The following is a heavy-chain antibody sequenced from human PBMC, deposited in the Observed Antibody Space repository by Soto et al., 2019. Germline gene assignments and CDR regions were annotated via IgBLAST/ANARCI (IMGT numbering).Heavy chain of an antibody. D-gene: IGHD5-12*01. CDR2: VSSNGGTT. J-gene: IGHJ4*02. CDR1: GFTFSNYA. V-gene: IGHV3-23*01. CDR3: AKDRPSRNTGYDFDVDY. Sequence: GGSLRLSCAASGFTFSNYAISWVRQVPGKGLEYVSVVSSNGGTTCSAEAVKGRSTVFRENSKNNLYLQVNSLRAEVTAVYYCAKDRPSRNTGYDFDVDYWGQGTLVTVSS.